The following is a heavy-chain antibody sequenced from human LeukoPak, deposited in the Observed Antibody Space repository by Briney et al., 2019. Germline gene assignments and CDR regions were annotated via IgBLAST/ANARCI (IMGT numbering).Heavy chain of an antibody. CDR2: IKQDGSEK. V-gene: IGHV3-7*01. D-gene: IGHD1/OR15-1a*01. CDR1: GFTFSSYW. J-gene: IGHJ6*03. Sequence: PGGSLRLSCAASGFTFSSYWMSWVRQAPGKGLEWVANIKQDGSEKYYVDSVKGRFTISRDNAKNPVYLQMNRLRAEDTAVYYCARVRREMRRSLGRTTEYSYYYYMDVWGKGTTVTVSS. CDR3: ARVRREMRRSLGRTTEYSYYYYMDV.